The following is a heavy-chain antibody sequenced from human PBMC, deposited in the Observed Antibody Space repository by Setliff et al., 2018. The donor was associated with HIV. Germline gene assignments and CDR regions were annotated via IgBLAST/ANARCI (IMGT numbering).Heavy chain of an antibody. V-gene: IGHV4-39*01. Sequence: NPSETLSLTCTVSGGSISSTSFYWGWLRQPTGKGLEWIGTIYYNGATNYNPSLKSRVTISIDTSKNQFSLKLKSLTAADTALYYCAGSPVVRGIEYFQQWGQGTLVTVSS. CDR3: AGSPVVRGIEYFQQ. CDR2: IYYNGAT. J-gene: IGHJ1*01. D-gene: IGHD2-21*01. CDR1: GGSISSTSFY.